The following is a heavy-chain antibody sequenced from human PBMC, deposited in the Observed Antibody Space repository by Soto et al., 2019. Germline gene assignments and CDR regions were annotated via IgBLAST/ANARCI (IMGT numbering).Heavy chain of an antibody. CDR1: GFTFSSYG. V-gene: IGHV3-30*18. J-gene: IGHJ4*02. Sequence: QVHLAESGGGVVQPGRSLRLSCAGSGFTFSSYGMHWVRQAPGKGLEWVAVISNDGSYKYYADSLKGRFIISRDNSKNPLYLQMNSLRAEDTAVYYCAKDLYYYDSSLDDYWGQGTLVSVSS. CDR2: ISNDGSYK. D-gene: IGHD3-22*01. CDR3: AKDLYYYDSSLDDY.